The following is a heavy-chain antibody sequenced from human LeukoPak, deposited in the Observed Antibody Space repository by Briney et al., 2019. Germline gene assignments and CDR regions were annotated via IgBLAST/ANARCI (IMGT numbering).Heavy chain of an antibody. V-gene: IGHV4-39*07. CDR1: GGSISSSSYY. CDR2: IYYSGST. Sequence: SETLSLTCTVSGGSISSSSYYWGWIRQPPGKGLEWIGSIYYSGSTYYNPSLKSRVTISVDTSKNQFSLKRSSVTAADTAVYYCARDNYYNWFDPWGQGTLVTVSS. D-gene: IGHD3-10*01. CDR3: ARDNYYNWFDP. J-gene: IGHJ5*02.